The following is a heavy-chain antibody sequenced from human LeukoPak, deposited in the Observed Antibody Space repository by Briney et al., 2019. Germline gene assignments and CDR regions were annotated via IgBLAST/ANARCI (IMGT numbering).Heavy chain of an antibody. CDR2: MNPNSGNT. J-gene: IGHJ6*03. CDR3: ARGRQQLVFLIYYYYYMDV. D-gene: IGHD6-13*01. Sequence: ASVKVSCKASGYTFTSYDINWVRQATGQGREWMGWMNPNSGNTGYAQKFQRRVTITRDTSISTAYMELSRLRSEDTAVYYCARGRQQLVFLIYYYYYMDVWGKGTTVTVSS. CDR1: GYTFTSYD. V-gene: IGHV1-8*03.